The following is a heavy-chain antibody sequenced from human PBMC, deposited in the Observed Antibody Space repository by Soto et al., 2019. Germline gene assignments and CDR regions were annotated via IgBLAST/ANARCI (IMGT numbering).Heavy chain of an antibody. CDR2: ISSSSSYI. J-gene: IGHJ6*02. D-gene: IGHD3-22*01. V-gene: IGHV3-21*01. CDR3: ARVVDYYDPYYYGMDV. Sequence: EVQLVESGGGLVKPGGSLRLSCAAYGFTFTSYSMNWVRQAPVKGLEWVSSISSSSSYIYYADSVKGRFTISRDNAKNSLYLQMNSLRAEDTAVYYCARVVDYYDPYYYGMDVWGQGTTVTVSS. CDR1: GFTFTSYS.